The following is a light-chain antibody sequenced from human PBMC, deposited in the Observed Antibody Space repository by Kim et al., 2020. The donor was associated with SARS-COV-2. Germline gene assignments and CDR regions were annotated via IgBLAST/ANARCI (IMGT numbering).Light chain of an antibody. CDR1: EGVRTC. J-gene: IGKJ3*01. Sequence: ALVWDTVTLTCRAREGVRTCLACYRLRPGKAPEHLTYAAHDLRGGVPSRFTGGGSGTQFSLTIYSLRTEEFAPYYCQKSYSLPLTLGPGTQVDIK. CDR2: AAH. CDR3: QKSYSLPLT. V-gene: IGKV1-12*01.